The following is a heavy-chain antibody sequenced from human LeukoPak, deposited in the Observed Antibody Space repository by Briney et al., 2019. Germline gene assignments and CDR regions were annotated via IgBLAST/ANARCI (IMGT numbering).Heavy chain of an antibody. CDR2: IWYDRTNK. D-gene: IGHD4-17*01. CDR3: ARDRLTTVTTFHFDY. J-gene: IGHJ4*02. CDR1: GFTFSTYA. V-gene: IGHV3-33*01. Sequence: GGSLGLSCAASGFTFSTYAMHWVRQAPGKGLEWVAVIWYDRTNKYYADSVKGRFTISRDNSKNTLYLQMSSLRAEDTAVHYCARDRLTTVTTFHFDYWGQGTLVTVSS.